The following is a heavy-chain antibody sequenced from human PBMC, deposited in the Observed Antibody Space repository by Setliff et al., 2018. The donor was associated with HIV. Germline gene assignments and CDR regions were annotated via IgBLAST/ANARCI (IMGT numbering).Heavy chain of an antibody. V-gene: IGHV4-34*01. CDR1: GGSFSGYY. Sequence: SETLSLTCAVYGGSFSGYYWSWIRQPPGKGLEWIGEINHSGSTNYNPSLKSRVTISIDTSKNQFSLNLRSVTAADTAVYYCARDPPGYGDSKDYWGQGKLVTVSS. D-gene: IGHD4-17*01. CDR2: INHSGST. CDR3: ARDPPGYGDSKDY. J-gene: IGHJ4*02.